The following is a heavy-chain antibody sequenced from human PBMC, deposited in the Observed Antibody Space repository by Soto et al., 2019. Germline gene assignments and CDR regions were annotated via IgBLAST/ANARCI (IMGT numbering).Heavy chain of an antibody. CDR3: SSTAAATVWSDAFDI. Sequence: SVTVSCKASGGTFSIYAISGVRQAPGQGLEWMGGIIPIFGTANYAQKFQGRVTITADESTSTAYMELSSLRSEDTAVYCCSSTAAATVWSDAFDIWGQGTMVTVS. J-gene: IGHJ3*02. CDR2: IIPIFGTA. CDR1: GGTFSIYA. D-gene: IGHD2-15*01. V-gene: IGHV1-69*13.